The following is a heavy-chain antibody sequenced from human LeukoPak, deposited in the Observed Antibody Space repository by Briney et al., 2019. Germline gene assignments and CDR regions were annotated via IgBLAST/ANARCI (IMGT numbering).Heavy chain of an antibody. V-gene: IGHV3-66*01. D-gene: IGHD3-10*01. CDR3: ARVLAMVRGVIDY. Sequence: GGSLRLSCAASGFTVSSNYMSWVRQAPGKELEWVSVIYSGGSTYYADSVKGRFTISRDNSKNTLYLQMNSLRAEDTAVYYCARVLAMVRGVIDYWGQGTLVTVSS. J-gene: IGHJ4*02. CDR2: IYSGGST. CDR1: GFTVSSNY.